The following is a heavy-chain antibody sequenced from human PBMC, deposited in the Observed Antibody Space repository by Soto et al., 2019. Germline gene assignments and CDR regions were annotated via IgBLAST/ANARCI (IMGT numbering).Heavy chain of an antibody. V-gene: IGHV3-73*01. CDR3: TRPGYYGSGHNMDV. CDR1: GFTFSGSA. J-gene: IGHJ6*03. Sequence: PGGSLRLSCAASGFTFSGSAMHWVRQASGKGLEWVGRIRSKANSYATAYAASVKGRFTIPRDDSKNTAYLQMNSLKTEDTAVYYCTRPGYYGSGHNMDVCGEGTTVTVSS. CDR2: IRSKANSYAT. D-gene: IGHD3-10*01.